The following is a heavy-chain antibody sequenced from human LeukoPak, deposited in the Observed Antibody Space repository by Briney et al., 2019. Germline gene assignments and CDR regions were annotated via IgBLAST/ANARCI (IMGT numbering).Heavy chain of an antibody. CDR1: GYTFSTYY. V-gene: IGHV1-2*02. Sequence: GASVKVSCTVSGYTFSTYYLHWVRQAPGQGLEWMGWINPNGGATNYAKKFQGRVTMTRDTSISTAFKELSGLTSDDTAIYYCSRDVTRGGDYWGQGTLVTVSS. D-gene: IGHD1-1*01. CDR2: INPNGGAT. J-gene: IGHJ4*02. CDR3: SRDVTRGGDY.